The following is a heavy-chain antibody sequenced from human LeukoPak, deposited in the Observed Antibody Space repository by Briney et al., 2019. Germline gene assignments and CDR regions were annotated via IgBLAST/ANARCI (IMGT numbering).Heavy chain of an antibody. V-gene: IGHV3-23*01. CDR3: ARGLSGSYHYFDY. CDR2: ISGSGGST. CDR1: GFTFSSYA. J-gene: IGHJ4*02. Sequence: GGSLRLSCAASGFTFSSYAMSWVRQAPGKGLEWVSAISGSGGSTYYADSMKGRFTISRDNSKNTLYLQVNSLRAEDTAVYYCARGLSGSYHYFDYWGQGTLVTVSS. D-gene: IGHD1-26*01.